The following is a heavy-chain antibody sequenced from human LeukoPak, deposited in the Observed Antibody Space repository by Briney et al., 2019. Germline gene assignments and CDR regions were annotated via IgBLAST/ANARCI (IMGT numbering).Heavy chain of an antibody. CDR3: ARLYGSGYYDGDF. Sequence: PSGTLSLTCTVSGGSIRSYYWSWIRQPPGKGLEWIGYIYSSGTTNYNPSLKSRVTFSIDSTKNHFSLKLTSVRAADTAVYYCARLYGSGYYDGDFWGQGSLVTVSS. CDR2: IYSSGTT. V-gene: IGHV4-59*08. J-gene: IGHJ4*02. CDR1: GGSIRSYY. D-gene: IGHD6-25*01.